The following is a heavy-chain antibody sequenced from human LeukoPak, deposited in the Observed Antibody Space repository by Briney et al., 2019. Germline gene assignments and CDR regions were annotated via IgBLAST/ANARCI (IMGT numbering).Heavy chain of an antibody. D-gene: IGHD2-21*02. Sequence: GGSLRLSCKGSGYSFTSYWIGWVRQMPGKGLEWMGIIYPGDSNTRYSPSFQGQVTISADKSISTAYLQWSSLRASDTAMYYCARQFRYCGGDCYDAFDIWGQGTMATVSS. CDR2: IYPGDSNT. J-gene: IGHJ3*02. V-gene: IGHV5-51*01. CDR1: GYSFTSYW. CDR3: ARQFRYCGGDCYDAFDI.